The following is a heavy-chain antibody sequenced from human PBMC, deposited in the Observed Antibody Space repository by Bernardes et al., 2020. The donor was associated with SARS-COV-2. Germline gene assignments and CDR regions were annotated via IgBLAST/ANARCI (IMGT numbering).Heavy chain of an antibody. CDR1: GFAVNGNY. V-gene: IGHV3-66*01. J-gene: IGHJ3*02. CDR3: VREKVVKTMAGVYDM. D-gene: IGHD3-22*01. CDR2: IYGNGRT. Sequence: GSLRLSCSASGFAVNGNYMSWVRQAPGKGLEWVSVIYGNGRTYYADSVKGRFTISRDNSKNTLSLQMNSLRAEDTALYYGVREKVVKTMAGVYDMWGQGTMVIVSS.